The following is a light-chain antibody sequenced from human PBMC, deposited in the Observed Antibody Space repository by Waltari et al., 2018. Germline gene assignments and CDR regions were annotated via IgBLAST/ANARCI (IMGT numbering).Light chain of an antibody. Sequence: QSVLTQPPSASATPGQRVTSSCSGSISHLGRNFLYWYQQVPGAAPRPLIYRNNQRPSGVPDRFSGSKFGTSASLAIDGLRSEDEAVYYCASWDDSHYVFGPGTKVTVL. J-gene: IGLJ1*01. CDR2: RNN. V-gene: IGLV1-47*01. CDR3: ASWDDSHYV. CDR1: ISHLGRNF.